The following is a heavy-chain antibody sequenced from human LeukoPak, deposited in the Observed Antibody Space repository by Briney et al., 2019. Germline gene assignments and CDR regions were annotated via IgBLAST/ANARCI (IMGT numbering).Heavy chain of an antibody. V-gene: IGHV3-30-3*01. CDR3: ARDLGGVGATLGPA. J-gene: IGHJ5*02. CDR1: GFIFNSFA. Sequence: PGRSLRLSCAASGFIFNSFAIHWVRQAPGKGLEWVSVISYDGSIKYYADSVKGRFTISRDNSKNTLYLQMNSLRVEDTAVYYCARDLGGVGATLGPAWGQGTLVTVSS. CDR2: ISYDGSIK. D-gene: IGHD1-26*01.